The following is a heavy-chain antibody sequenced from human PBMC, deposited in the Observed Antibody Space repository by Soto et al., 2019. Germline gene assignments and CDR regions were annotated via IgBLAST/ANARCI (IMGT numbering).Heavy chain of an antibody. Sequence: SQTLSLTCAISGDSVSSNSAAWNWIRQSPSRGLEWLGRTYYRSKWYNDYAVSVKSRITINPDTSKNQFSLQLNSVTPEDTAVYYCARVFTRVGYSSGWYFLGYYYGMDVWGQGTTVTVSS. V-gene: IGHV6-1*01. CDR3: ARVFTRVGYSSGWYFLGYYYGMDV. CDR2: TYYRSKWYN. D-gene: IGHD6-19*01. CDR1: GDSVSSNSAA. J-gene: IGHJ6*02.